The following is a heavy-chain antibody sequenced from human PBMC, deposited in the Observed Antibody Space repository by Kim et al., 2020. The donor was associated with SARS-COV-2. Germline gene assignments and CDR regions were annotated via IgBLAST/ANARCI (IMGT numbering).Heavy chain of an antibody. V-gene: IGHV4-39*01. CDR2: IYYSGST. CDR3: ARHPRRNWAVAGIDY. Sequence: SETLSLTCTVSGGSISSSSYYWGWIRQPPGKGLEWIGSIYYSGSTYYNPSLKSRVTISVDTSKNQFSLKLSSVTAADTAVYYCARHPRRNWAVAGIDYWGQGTLVTVSS. D-gene: IGHD6-19*01. J-gene: IGHJ4*02. CDR1: GGSISSSSYY.